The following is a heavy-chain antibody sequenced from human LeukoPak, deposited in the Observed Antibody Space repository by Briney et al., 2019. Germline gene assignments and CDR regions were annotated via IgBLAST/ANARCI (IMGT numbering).Heavy chain of an antibody. Sequence: PGGSLRLSCAASGFTFSTYSMNCVRQAPGRGLEWVSSITSTSSYTYYADSVKGRFTISRDNAKNSLYLQMNSLRAEDTAVYYCAREDYGGIDFWGQGTLVTVSS. CDR1: GFTFSTYS. CDR3: AREDYGGIDF. CDR2: ITSTSSYT. V-gene: IGHV3-21*01. J-gene: IGHJ4*02. D-gene: IGHD4-23*01.